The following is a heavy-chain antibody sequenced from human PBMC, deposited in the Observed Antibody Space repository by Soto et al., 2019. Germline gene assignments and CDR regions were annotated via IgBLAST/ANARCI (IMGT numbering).Heavy chain of an antibody. CDR2: ISAYNDNT. V-gene: IGHV1-18*01. J-gene: IGHJ4*02. CDR3: ARESPPADY. CDR1: GYTFSSYG. Sequence: QVQLVQSGAEVKKPGASVKVSCKASGYTFSSYGISWVRQAPGQGLEWMGWISAYNDNTKYAHNLQGRVTMSTDTSTSTAFMELRSLRSDDTAVYYCARESPPADYWGQGTLVTVSS.